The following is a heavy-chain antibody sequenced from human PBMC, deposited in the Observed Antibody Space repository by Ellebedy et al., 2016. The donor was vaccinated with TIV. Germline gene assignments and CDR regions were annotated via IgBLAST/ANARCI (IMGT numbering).Heavy chain of an antibody. CDR1: GFTFSSYA. CDR2: ISYDGTDK. J-gene: IGHJ4*02. V-gene: IGHV3-30*12. Sequence: GGSLRLSCAASGFTFSSYAMHWARQAPGKGLEWVALISYDGTDKHHAESVKGRFTVSRDNSKNTLYLQMNTLRGDDTAVYFCGRNSHFDWSFYIDYWGQGTLVTVSS. CDR3: GRNSHFDWSFYIDY. D-gene: IGHD3-9*01.